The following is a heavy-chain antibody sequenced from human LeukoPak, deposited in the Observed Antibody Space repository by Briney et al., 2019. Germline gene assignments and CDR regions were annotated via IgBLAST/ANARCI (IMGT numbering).Heavy chain of an antibody. V-gene: IGHV1-8*03. CDR3: ARVPRKYCSGGSCPNPHFDY. Sequence: GASVEVSCKASGYTFTSYDINWVRQATGQGLEWMGWMNPNSGNTGCAQKFQGRVTITRNTSISTAYMELSSLRSEDTAVYYCARVPRKYCSGGSCPNPHFDYWGQGTLVTVSS. CDR2: MNPNSGNT. CDR1: GYTFTSYD. J-gene: IGHJ4*02. D-gene: IGHD2-15*01.